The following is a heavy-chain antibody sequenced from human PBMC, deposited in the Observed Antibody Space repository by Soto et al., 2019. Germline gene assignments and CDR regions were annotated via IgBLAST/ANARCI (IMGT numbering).Heavy chain of an antibody. V-gene: IGHV1-8*01. Sequence: QVQLVQSGAEVKKPGASVKVSCKASGYTFTSYDINWVRQATGQGLEWMGWMNPNSGNTGYAQKFQARVTMTRKTSMSTAYMELSSVRSEDTAVYYWAIVKITTVRGRSAGERWFDPWGQGTLVTVSS. D-gene: IGHD3-10*01. CDR3: AIVKITTVRGRSAGERWFDP. J-gene: IGHJ5*02. CDR2: MNPNSGNT. CDR1: GYTFTSYD.